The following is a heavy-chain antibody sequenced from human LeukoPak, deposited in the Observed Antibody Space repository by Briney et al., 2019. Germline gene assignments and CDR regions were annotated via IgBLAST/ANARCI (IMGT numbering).Heavy chain of an antibody. J-gene: IGHJ4*02. CDR3: ARVGDWEVGSSGPFYYFDY. D-gene: IGHD3-22*01. CDR2: LNHSGST. Sequence: SETLSLTCAVYGGSFSGYYWSWIRQPPGKGLEWIGELNHSGSTNYSPSLKSRVTISVDTSKNQFSLKLSSVTAADTAVYYCARVGDWEVGSSGPFYYFDYWGQGTLVTVSS. V-gene: IGHV4-34*01. CDR1: GGSFSGYY.